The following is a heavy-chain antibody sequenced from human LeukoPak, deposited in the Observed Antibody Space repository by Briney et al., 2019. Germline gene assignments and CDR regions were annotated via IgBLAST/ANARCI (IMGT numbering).Heavy chain of an antibody. CDR2: INHRGST. CDR1: GGSFSGYY. CDR3: ARGRAGWTPVTTTPTN. Sequence: PSETLSLTCAVDGGSFSGYYWSWIRQPPGKGLELIGVINHRGSTNYNPSFKSQVTISVDTSKNHFSLKLSSVTAADTAVYYCARGRAGWTPVTTTPTNWGQGTLVTVSS. D-gene: IGHD4-11*01. V-gene: IGHV4-34*01. J-gene: IGHJ4*02.